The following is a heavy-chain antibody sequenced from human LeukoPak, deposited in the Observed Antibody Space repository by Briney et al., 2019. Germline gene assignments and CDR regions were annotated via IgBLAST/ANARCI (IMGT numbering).Heavy chain of an antibody. Sequence: ASVKVSCKASGYTFTSYAMHWVRQAPGQRLEWMGWINAGNGNTKYSQKFQGRVTITRDTSASTAYMELSSLRSEDTAVYYCARDLCSVEPAAPCYYFDYWGQVTLVTVSS. D-gene: IGHD2-2*01. CDR3: ARDLCSVEPAAPCYYFDY. V-gene: IGHV1-3*01. CDR2: INAGNGNT. CDR1: GYTFTSYA. J-gene: IGHJ4*02.